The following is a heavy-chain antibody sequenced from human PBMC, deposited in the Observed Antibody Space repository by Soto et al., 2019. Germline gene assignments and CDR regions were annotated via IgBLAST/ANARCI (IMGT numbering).Heavy chain of an antibody. CDR2: IWYDGSNK. J-gene: IGHJ4*02. Sequence: QVQLVESGGGVVQPGRSLRLSCAASGFTFSSYGMHWVRQAPGKGLEWVAVIWYDGSNKYYADSVKGRFTISRDNSKNTLYLQMNSLRAEDTAVYYCARDGGFGELAHLDYWGQGTLVTVSS. CDR3: ARDGGFGELAHLDY. V-gene: IGHV3-33*01. CDR1: GFTFSSYG. D-gene: IGHD3-10*01.